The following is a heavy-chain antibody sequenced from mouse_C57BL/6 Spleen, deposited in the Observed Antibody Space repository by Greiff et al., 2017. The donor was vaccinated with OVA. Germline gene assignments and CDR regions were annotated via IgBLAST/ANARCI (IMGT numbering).Heavy chain of an antibody. D-gene: IGHD2-14*01. CDR1: GYTFTSYG. CDR3: ARGREYDDYAMDY. V-gene: IGHV1-81*01. Sequence: QVQLQQSGAELARPGASVKLSCKASGYTFTSYGISWVKQRTGQGLEWIGEIYPRSGNTYYNEKFKGKATLTADKSSSTAYMELRSLTSEDSAVYFCARGREYDDYAMDYWGQGTSVTVSS. CDR2: IYPRSGNT. J-gene: IGHJ4*01.